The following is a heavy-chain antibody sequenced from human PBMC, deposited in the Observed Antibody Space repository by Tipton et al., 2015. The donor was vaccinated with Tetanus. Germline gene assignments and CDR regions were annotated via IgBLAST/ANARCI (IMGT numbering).Heavy chain of an antibody. V-gene: IGHV4-31*03. CDR2: IYYSGST. D-gene: IGHD2-8*01. Sequence: TLSLTCTVSGGSISSGGYYWSWIRQHPGKGLEWIGYIYYSGSTYYNPSLKSRVTISVDTSKNQFSLKLSSVTAADTAVYYCARVHCTSGVCYRPASAWLDPWAQGPLAPVSP. CDR1: GGSISSGGYY. CDR3: ARVHCTSGVCYRPASAWLDP. J-gene: IGHJ5*02.